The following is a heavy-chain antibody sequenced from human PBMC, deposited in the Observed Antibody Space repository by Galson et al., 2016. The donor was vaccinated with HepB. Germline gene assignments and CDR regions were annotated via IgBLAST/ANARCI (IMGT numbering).Heavy chain of an antibody. D-gene: IGHD6-19*01. Sequence: SETLSLTCTVSGGSISSSNWWTWVRQCPGKGLEWIGEIYHSGSTKYNPSLKSRVTISVDKSKNQFSLKLSSVTAADTAVYYCATYSSGWFRYYYVMDVWGQGTLVTCSS. CDR1: GGSISSSNW. J-gene: IGHJ6*02. V-gene: IGHV4-4*02. CDR3: ATYSSGWFRYYYVMDV. CDR2: IYHSGST.